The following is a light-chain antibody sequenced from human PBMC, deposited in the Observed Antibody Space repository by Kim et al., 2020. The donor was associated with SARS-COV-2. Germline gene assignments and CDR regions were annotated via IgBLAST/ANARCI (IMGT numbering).Light chain of an antibody. CDR1: NSNNGSIT. V-gene: IGLV1-44*01. CDR3: AAWDDSLNGYV. J-gene: IGLJ1*01. CDR2: SNN. Sequence: ELTQPPSASVTPGQRVTISCYGSNSNNGSITVNWYQQLPGTAPKLLIYSNNQRPSGVPDRFSGSKSGTAASLAISGIKSEDEADYYCAAWDDSLNGYVFGTGTQLTVL.